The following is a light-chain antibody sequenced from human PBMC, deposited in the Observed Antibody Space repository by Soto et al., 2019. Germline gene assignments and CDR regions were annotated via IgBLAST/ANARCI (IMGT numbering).Light chain of an antibody. CDR1: SGHSNYA. Sequence: QPVLTQSPSASASLGASVKLTCTLSSGHSNYAIAWHQQQPEKGPRYLMRLNNDGSHTKGDGIPARFSGSSSGAERYLTISSLQSEDEADYYCRTWGTGTVVFGGGTKLTVL. CDR3: RTWGTGTVV. V-gene: IGLV4-69*01. J-gene: IGLJ2*01. CDR2: LNNDGSH.